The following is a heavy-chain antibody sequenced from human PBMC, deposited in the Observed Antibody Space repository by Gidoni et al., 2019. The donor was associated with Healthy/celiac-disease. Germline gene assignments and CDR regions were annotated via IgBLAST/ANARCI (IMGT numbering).Heavy chain of an antibody. CDR2: INHSGST. J-gene: IGHJ4*02. Sequence: QVQLQQWGAGLLKPSETLSLTCAVYGGSFSGYYWSWIRQPPGKGLEWSGEINHSGSTNYNPSLKSRVTISVDTSKNQFSLKLSSVTAADTAVYYCARQIHYGSGSYYGYWGQGTLVTVSS. CDR1: GGSFSGYY. CDR3: ARQIHYGSGSYYGY. D-gene: IGHD3-10*01. V-gene: IGHV4-34*01.